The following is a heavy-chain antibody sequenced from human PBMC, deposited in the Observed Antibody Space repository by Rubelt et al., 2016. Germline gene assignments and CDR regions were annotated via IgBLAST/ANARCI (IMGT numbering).Heavy chain of an antibody. V-gene: IGHV3-30*04. CDR2: ISYDGSNK. Sequence: RSLRLSCAASGFTFSSYAMHWVRQAPGKGLEWVAVISYDGSNKYYADSVKGRFTISRDNSKNTLYLQMNSLRAEDTAVYYCARGYCSGGSCYYFDYWGQGTLVTVSS. CDR1: GFTFSSYA. D-gene: IGHD2-15*01. J-gene: IGHJ4*02. CDR3: ARGYCSGGSCYYFDY.